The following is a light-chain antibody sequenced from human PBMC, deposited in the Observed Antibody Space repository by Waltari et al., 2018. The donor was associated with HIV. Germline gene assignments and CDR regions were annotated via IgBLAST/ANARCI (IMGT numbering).Light chain of an antibody. J-gene: IGLJ2*01. CDR3: TSYTSSSTLVV. CDR1: SSDVGGYNY. CDR2: EVT. Sequence: QSALTQPASVSGSLGQSITISCTGTSSDVGGYNYGSWYQPHPDNSPKLMIYEVTNRPSGVSNRFAVSKSGNTASLTISGLQAEDESDYYCTSYTSSSTLVVFGGGTNLTVL. V-gene: IGLV2-14*01.